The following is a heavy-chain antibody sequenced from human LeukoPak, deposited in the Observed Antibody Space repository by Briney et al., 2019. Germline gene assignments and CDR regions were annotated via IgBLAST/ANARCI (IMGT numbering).Heavy chain of an antibody. CDR3: ALTTMRALGQQR. CDR2: ISGSGGST. D-gene: IGHD3-22*01. Sequence: GGSLRLSCAASRFTFSGYAMSWVRQAPGKGLEWVSAISGSGGSTYYADSVKGRFTISRDNSKNTLYLQMDSLRAEDTAVYYCALTTMRALGQQRWGQGTLVTVSS. CDR1: RFTFSGYA. V-gene: IGHV3-23*01. J-gene: IGHJ4*02.